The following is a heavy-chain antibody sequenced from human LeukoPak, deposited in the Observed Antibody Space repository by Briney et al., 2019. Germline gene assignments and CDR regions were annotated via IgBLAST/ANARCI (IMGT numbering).Heavy chain of an antibody. D-gene: IGHD4-17*01. J-gene: IGHJ6*03. Sequence: EASVKVSCKASGYTFSNYAITWVRQATGQGLEWLGWMNPNSGYTGYAQQFQGRVTITRNTSINTAYMELSSLTSEDTAVYYCARGIIGDFGFPEEYSYYYMDVWGKGTTVTVSS. CDR2: MNPNSGYT. V-gene: IGHV1-8*03. CDR1: GYTFSNYA. CDR3: ARGIIGDFGFPEEYSYYYMDV.